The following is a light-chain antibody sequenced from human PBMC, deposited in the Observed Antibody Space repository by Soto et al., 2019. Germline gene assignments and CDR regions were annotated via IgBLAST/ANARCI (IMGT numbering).Light chain of an antibody. Sequence: QSVLTQPPSVSGAPGQRVTISCSGSSSNIGAGYDVHWYQQLPGTAPKLLISANNIRPSGVPDRFSGSKSGTSASLAITGLQAEDEADYYCQSYDSSPSGSGVFGGGTKLTFL. CDR1: SSNIGAGYD. CDR3: QSYDSSPSGSGV. CDR2: ANN. J-gene: IGLJ3*02. V-gene: IGLV1-40*01.